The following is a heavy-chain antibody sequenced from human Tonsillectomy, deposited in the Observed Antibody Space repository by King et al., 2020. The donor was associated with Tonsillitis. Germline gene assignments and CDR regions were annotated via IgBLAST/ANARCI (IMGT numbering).Heavy chain of an antibody. CDR1: GGSISSGGYY. CDR2: IYYTWST. Sequence: QLQESGPGLVKPSQTLSLTCTVSGGSISSGGYYWSWIRQHPGKGLEWIGYIYYTWSTYYNPSPMSRLTILVDTSKNQFSLKLSSGTAAATAVYYCARLRGYCSSTSCFPDYWGQGTLVTVSS. D-gene: IGHD2-2*01. J-gene: IGHJ4*02. V-gene: IGHV4-31*03. CDR3: ARLRGYCSSTSCFPDY.